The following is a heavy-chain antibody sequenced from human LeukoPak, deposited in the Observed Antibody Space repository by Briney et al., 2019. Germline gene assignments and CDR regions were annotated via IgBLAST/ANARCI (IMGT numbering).Heavy chain of an antibody. CDR2: IKQDGSEK. CDR3: AKDHQEPWSGYYPLI. V-gene: IGHV3-7*01. CDR1: GFTFSTYW. Sequence: LPGGSLRLSCAASGFTFSTYWMTWVRQAPGKGLEWVANIKQDGSEKYYVDSVKGRFTISRDNAKNSLYLQMNSLRAEDTAVYYCAKDHQEPWSGYYPLIWGQGTMVTVSS. J-gene: IGHJ3*02. D-gene: IGHD3-3*01.